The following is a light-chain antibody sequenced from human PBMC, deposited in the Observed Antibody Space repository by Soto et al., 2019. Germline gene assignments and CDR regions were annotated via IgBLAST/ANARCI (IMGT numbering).Light chain of an antibody. Sequence: EIVMTQSPATLSVSPGERATLSCRASQSLSTNLAWYQQKPGQAPRLLIYGASTRATGIPARFSGSGSGTEFTLTISSLQSEDFAVYCCQQYDNWPSLTFGGGTKVEIK. CDR3: QQYDNWPSLT. CDR2: GAS. CDR1: QSLSTN. V-gene: IGKV3-15*01. J-gene: IGKJ4*01.